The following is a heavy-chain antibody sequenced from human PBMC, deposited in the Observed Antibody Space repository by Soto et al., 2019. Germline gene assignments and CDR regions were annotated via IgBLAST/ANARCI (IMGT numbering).Heavy chain of an antibody. CDR2: INPNSGGT. V-gene: IGHV1-2*04. CDR1: GYTFTGYY. J-gene: IGHJ6*03. Sequence: GASVKVSCKASGYTFTGYYMHWVRQAPGQGLEWMGWINPNSGGTNYAQKFQGWVTMTRDTSISTAYMELSRLRSDDTAVYYCARDRRVTMVRGPYYYYYMDVWGKGTTVTVSS. CDR3: ARDRRVTMVRGPYYYYYMDV. D-gene: IGHD3-10*01.